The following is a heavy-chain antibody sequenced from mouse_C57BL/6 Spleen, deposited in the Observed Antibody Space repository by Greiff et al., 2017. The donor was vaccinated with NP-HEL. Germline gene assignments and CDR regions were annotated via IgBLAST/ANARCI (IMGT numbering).Heavy chain of an antibody. Sequence: EVKLVESGGGLVQPGGSLKLSCAASGFTFSDYGMAWVRQAPRKGPEWVAFISNLAYSIYYADTVTGRFTISRENAKNTLYLEMSSLRSEDTAMYYCARATTVVAPRGYFDYWGQGTTLTVSS. CDR2: ISNLAYSI. V-gene: IGHV5-15*01. J-gene: IGHJ2*01. CDR1: GFTFSDYG. D-gene: IGHD1-1*01. CDR3: ARATTVVAPRGYFDY.